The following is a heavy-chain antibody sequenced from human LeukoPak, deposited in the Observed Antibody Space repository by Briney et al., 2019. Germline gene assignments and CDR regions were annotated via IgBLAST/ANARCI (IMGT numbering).Heavy chain of an antibody. V-gene: IGHV3-23*01. CDR1: GFTFSSYA. Sequence: TGGSLRLSCAASGFTFSSYAMSWVRQAPGKGLEWVSAISGSGGSTYYADSVKGRFTISRDNSKNTLYLQMSSLRAEDTAVYYCARGFCSGGSCYDFDYWGQGTLVTVSS. D-gene: IGHD2-15*01. J-gene: IGHJ4*02. CDR3: ARGFCSGGSCYDFDY. CDR2: ISGSGGST.